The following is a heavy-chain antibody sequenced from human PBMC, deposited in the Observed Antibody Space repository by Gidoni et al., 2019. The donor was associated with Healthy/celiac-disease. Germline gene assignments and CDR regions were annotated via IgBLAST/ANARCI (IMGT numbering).Heavy chain of an antibody. V-gene: IGHV4-38-2*02. D-gene: IGHD1-26*01. Sequence: QVQLQESGPGLVKPSETLSLTCPVSGYSISSGYYWGWIRQPPGKGLEWIGSIYHSGSTSYNPSLKSRVTISVDTSKNQFSLKLSSVTAADTAVYYCARDTGGSYGGGAVDYWGQGTLVTVSS. CDR1: GYSISSGYY. J-gene: IGHJ4*02. CDR3: ARDTGGSYGGGAVDY. CDR2: IYHSGST.